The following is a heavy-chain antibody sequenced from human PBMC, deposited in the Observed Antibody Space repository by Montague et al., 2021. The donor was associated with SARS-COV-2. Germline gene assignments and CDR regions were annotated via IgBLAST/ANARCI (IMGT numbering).Heavy chain of an antibody. CDR3: ARDGRPMTTLLCVGYVSGGLPGFDP. CDR2: IYYSGST. CDR1: GGSISSSSYY. J-gene: IGHJ5*02. Sequence: SETLSLTCTVSGGSISSSSYYWGWIRQPPGKGLEWIGSIYYSGSTYYNPSLKSRVTISVDTSKNQFSLKLSSVTAADTAVYYCARDGRPMTTLLCVGYVSGGLPGFDPGGQGTLVTVSS. D-gene: IGHD4-17*01. V-gene: IGHV4-39*07.